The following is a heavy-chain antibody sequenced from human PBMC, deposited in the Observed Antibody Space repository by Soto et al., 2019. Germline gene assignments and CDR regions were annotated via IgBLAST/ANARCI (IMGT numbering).Heavy chain of an antibody. J-gene: IGHJ4*02. CDR2: IYYSGST. V-gene: IGHV4-61*05. Sequence: SETLSLTCTVSGGSISSNSHYWGWLRQPPGKGLEWIGYIYYSGSTNYNPSLKSRVTISVDTSKNQFSLKLSSVTAADTAVYYCARAIGWFGELLGGYYFDYWGQGTLVTVSS. D-gene: IGHD3-10*01. CDR3: ARAIGWFGELLGGYYFDY. CDR1: GGSISSNSHY.